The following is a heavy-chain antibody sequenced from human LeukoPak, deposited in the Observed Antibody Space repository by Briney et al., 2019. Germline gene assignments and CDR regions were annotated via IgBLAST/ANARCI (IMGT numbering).Heavy chain of an antibody. V-gene: IGHV1-2*02. CDR2: INPNSGGT. D-gene: IGHD6-13*01. Sequence: ASVKVSCKASGYTFTGYYMHWVRQAPGQGLEWMGWINPNSGGTNYAQKFQGRVTMTRDTSISTAYMELSRLRSDDTAVYYCARVPSSSSWYPFDYWGQGTLVTVSS. CDR3: ARVPSSSSWYPFDY. J-gene: IGHJ4*02. CDR1: GYTFTGYY.